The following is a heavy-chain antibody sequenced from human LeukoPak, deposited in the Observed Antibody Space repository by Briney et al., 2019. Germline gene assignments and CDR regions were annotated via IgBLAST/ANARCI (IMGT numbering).Heavy chain of an antibody. Sequence: GGSLRLSCAASGFTFSSYGMHWVRQAPGKGLEWVSAISGSGGSTYYADSVKGRFTISRDNSKNTPYLQMNSLRAEDTAVYYCAKDPTLVATISDFDSREANYYYYGMDVWGQGTTVTVSS. CDR3: AKDPTLVATISDFDSREANYYYYGMDV. CDR2: ISGSGGST. CDR1: GFTFSSYG. V-gene: IGHV3-23*01. J-gene: IGHJ6*02. D-gene: IGHD5-12*01.